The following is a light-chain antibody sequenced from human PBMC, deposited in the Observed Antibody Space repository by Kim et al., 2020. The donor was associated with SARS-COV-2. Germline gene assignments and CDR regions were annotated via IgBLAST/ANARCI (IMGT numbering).Light chain of an antibody. V-gene: IGKV3-20*01. Sequence: EIVLTQSPGTLSLSPGERATLSCRASQSVSSSYLAWYQQKPGQAPRLLIYGASSRATGIPDRFSGSGSGTDFNLTISRLEPEDFAVYYCQQYGSSPPTYSFGQGTKLEI. J-gene: IGKJ2*03. CDR1: QSVSSSY. CDR2: GAS. CDR3: QQYGSSPPTYS.